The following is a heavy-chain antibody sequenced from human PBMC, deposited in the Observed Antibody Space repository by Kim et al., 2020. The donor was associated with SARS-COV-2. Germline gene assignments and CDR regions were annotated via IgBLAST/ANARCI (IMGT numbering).Heavy chain of an antibody. CDR2: ISGSNGRT. J-gene: IGHJ6*02. D-gene: IGHD2-21*01. CDR3: AKYVQTSIVSWNYYYGMDV. CDR1: GFSFSDYD. Sequence: GGSLRLSCAASGFSFSDYDMTWVRQAPGKGLEWVSVISGSNGRTYYAASVKGRFAISRDNSKNTLYLQMNSLRAEDSAVYYCAKYVQTSIVSWNYYYGMDVWGQGTMVTVSS. V-gene: IGHV3-23*01.